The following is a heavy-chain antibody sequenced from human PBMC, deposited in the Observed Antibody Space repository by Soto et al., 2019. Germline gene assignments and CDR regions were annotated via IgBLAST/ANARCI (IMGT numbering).Heavy chain of an antibody. CDR1: GGSISSYY. CDR2: IYYSGST. J-gene: IGHJ5*02. CDR3: ARDTNFWSGYYAKNANWFDP. Sequence: SETLSLTCTVSGGSISSYYWSWIRQPPGKGLEWIGYIYYSGSTNYNPSLKSRVTISVDTSKNQFSLKLSSVTAADTAVYYCARDTNFWSGYYAKNANWFDPWGQGTLVTVSS. D-gene: IGHD3-3*01. V-gene: IGHV4-59*01.